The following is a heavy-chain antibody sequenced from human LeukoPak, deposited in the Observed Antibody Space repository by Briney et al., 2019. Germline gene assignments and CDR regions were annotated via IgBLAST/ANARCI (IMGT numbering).Heavy chain of an antibody. CDR2: IRDSGSST. D-gene: IGHD1-26*01. CDR3: AKYGPQDSGSSHFDY. Sequence: HAGGSLRLSCAASGFTFNNYAMNWVRQAPGKGLEWVSAIRDSGSSTHYADSVKGRFTTSRDNSKNTLFLQMNSLRAEDTAIYYCAKYGPQDSGSSHFDYWGQGALVTVSS. J-gene: IGHJ4*02. CDR1: GFTFNNYA. V-gene: IGHV3-23*01.